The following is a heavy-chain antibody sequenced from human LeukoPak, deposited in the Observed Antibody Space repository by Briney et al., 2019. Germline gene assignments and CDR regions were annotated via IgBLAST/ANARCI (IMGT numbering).Heavy chain of an antibody. D-gene: IGHD3-22*01. J-gene: IGHJ4*02. V-gene: IGHV3-30*03. CDR3: ARDATPVTARYYYDSSGYYLDY. CDR2: ISYDGSNK. CDR1: GFTFSAYG. Sequence: PGGSLRLSCVGSGFTFSAYGMHWVRQAPGKGLEWVAVISYDGSNKYYADSVKGRFTISRDNAKNSLYLQMNSLRAEDTAVYYCARDATPVTARYYYDSSGYYLDYWGQGTLVTVSS.